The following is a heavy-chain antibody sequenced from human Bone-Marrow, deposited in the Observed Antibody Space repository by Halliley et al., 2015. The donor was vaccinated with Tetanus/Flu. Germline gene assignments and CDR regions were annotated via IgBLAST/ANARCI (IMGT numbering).Heavy chain of an antibody. CDR1: GFTIRTYS. D-gene: IGHD3-3*01. V-gene: IGHV3-21*06. CDR3: ALTIFGVGGVGY. J-gene: IGHJ4*02. CDR2: ISSGSDYI. Sequence: AVSGFTIRTYSMNWVCQAPGKGLEWVSSISSGSDYINYADSVKGRFTVSRDNAKNSLYLQIKGLRVDDTAVYFCALTIFGVGGVGYWGQGTLVSVSS.